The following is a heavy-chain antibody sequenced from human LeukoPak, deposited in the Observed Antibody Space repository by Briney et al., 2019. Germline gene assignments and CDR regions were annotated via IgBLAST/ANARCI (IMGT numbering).Heavy chain of an antibody. V-gene: IGHV3-7*03. CDR2: VKTDGSEK. D-gene: IGHD3-22*01. Sequence: GGSLRLSCKGSGFTFSNYWMGWVRQAPGKGLQWVANVKTDGSEKYYVDSVKGRFTISRDNAKDSLYLQMNSLRAEDTAVYYCAKVSGDYDSSGYYGQFHESKGYLDYWGQGTLVTVSS. CDR3: AKVSGDYDSSGYYGQFHESKGYLDY. CDR1: GFTFSNYW. J-gene: IGHJ4*02.